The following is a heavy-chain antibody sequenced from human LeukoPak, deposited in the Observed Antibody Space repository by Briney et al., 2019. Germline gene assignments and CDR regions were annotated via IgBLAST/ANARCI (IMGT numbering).Heavy chain of an antibody. CDR1: GGTFSSYA. V-gene: IGHV1-69*04. Sequence: ASVMVSCKASGGTFSSYAISWVRQAPGQGLEWMGRIIPILGIANYAQKFQGRVTITADKSTSTAYMELSSLRSEDTAVYYCARRRDGYNVRYCDYWGQGTLVTVSS. D-gene: IGHD5-24*01. J-gene: IGHJ4*02. CDR3: ARRRDGYNVRYCDY. CDR2: IIPILGIA.